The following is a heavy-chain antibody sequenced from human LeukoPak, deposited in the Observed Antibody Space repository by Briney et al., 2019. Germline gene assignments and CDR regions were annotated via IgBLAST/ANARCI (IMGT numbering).Heavy chain of an antibody. D-gene: IGHD2-2*01. CDR3: AVPDFLVVPAAMEAMGDY. CDR1: GYTFTGYY. Sequence: ASVKVSCKASGYTFTGYYMHWVRQAPGQGLEWMGWINPNSGGTNYAQKFQGRVTMTRDTSISTAYMELSRLRSADTAVYYCAVPDFLVVPAAMEAMGDYGAQGPLVTVS. J-gene: IGHJ4*02. CDR2: INPNSGGT. V-gene: IGHV1-2*02.